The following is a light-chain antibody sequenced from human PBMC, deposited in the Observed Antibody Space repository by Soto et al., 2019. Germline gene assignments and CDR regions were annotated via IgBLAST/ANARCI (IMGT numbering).Light chain of an antibody. V-gene: IGKV1-12*01. Sequence: DIKMTQSPSSVSASIGDRVTISCRASQSIYKWLVWYQQKPGKAPKRLIYAASSLQSGVPSRFRGSGYGTDFTLTISSLQTEDCATYYCQQADSFPLSFGGGTKVEI. CDR3: QQADSFPLS. CDR1: QSIYKW. J-gene: IGKJ4*01. CDR2: AAS.